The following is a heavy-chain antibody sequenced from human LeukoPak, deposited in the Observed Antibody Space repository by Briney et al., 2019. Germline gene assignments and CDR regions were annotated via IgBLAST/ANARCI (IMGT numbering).Heavy chain of an antibody. J-gene: IGHJ4*02. CDR1: GFTFSSSE. CDR2: ISPTGKTT. Sequence: PGGSLRLSCAASGFTFSSSEMHWVRQAPGKGLEWVAYISPTGKTTNYADSVKGRFTVSRDNAKNLIFLQMSSLRAGDTAIYYCARGVVYAYNVLTGYFRAFDYWGQGALVTVSS. CDR3: ARGVVYAYNVLTGYFRAFDY. D-gene: IGHD3-9*01. V-gene: IGHV3-48*03.